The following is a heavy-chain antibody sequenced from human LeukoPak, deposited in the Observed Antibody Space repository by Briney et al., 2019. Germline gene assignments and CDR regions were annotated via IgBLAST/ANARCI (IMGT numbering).Heavy chain of an antibody. D-gene: IGHD6-19*01. V-gene: IGHV3-21*04. CDR3: VKGRLTVAGHFDF. CDR1: GFTFSSYS. CDR2: ISSSSSYI. Sequence: GGSLRLSCAASGFTFSSYSMNWVRQAPGKGLEWVSSISSSSSYIYYADSVKGRFTISRDNAKNSLYLQMNSLRAEDTAVYYCVKGRLTVAGHFDFWGQGTLVTVSS. J-gene: IGHJ4*02.